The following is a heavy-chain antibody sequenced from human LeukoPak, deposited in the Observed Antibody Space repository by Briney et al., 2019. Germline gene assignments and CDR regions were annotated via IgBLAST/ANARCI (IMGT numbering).Heavy chain of an antibody. Sequence: SETLSLTCAVYGGSFSGYYWSWIRQPPGNGLEWIGEINHSGSTNYNPSLKSRVTISVDTSKNQFSLKLSSVTAADTAVYYCAGEHLGVVVAARYAFDIWGQGTMVTVSS. CDR2: INHSGST. CDR1: GGSFSGYY. V-gene: IGHV4-34*01. J-gene: IGHJ3*02. D-gene: IGHD2-15*01. CDR3: AGEHLGVVVAARYAFDI.